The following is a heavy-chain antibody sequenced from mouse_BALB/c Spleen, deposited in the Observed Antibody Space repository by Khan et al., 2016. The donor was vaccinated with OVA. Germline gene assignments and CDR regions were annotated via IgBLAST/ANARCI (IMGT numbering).Heavy chain of an antibody. V-gene: IGHV1S132*01. D-gene: IGHD3-2*02. CDR1: GYIFTSYW. CDR2: ILPGTDNT. CDR3: ACEEALYYFDY. Sequence: QVQLKESGAELVKPWTSLKLSCNTSGYIFTSYWIYWVKQRFGQGLEWIVRILPGTDNTYYNENLKDKATLTADKSSSHSYMQLKSLKSEYCAVYFCACEEALYYFDYWGQGTTLTVSS. J-gene: IGHJ2*01.